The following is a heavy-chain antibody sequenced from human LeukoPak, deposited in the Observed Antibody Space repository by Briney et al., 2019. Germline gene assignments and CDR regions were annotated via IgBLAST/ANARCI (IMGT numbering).Heavy chain of an antibody. CDR3: ARGSWITGSTSYYYYMDV. J-gene: IGHJ6*03. D-gene: IGHD1-7*01. CDR2: MNPNNGKT. V-gene: IGHV1-8*01. Sequence: ASVKVSCKASGYTFTSYDINWLRQATAQGLEWMGWMNPNNGKTGYAQKFQGRVTMTRNSSISTVYMELNTLRSEDTAVYYCARGSWITGSTSYYYYMDVWGKGTTVTVSS. CDR1: GYTFTSYD.